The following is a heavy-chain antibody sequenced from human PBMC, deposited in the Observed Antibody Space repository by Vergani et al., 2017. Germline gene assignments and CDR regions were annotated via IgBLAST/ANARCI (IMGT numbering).Heavy chain of an antibody. J-gene: IGHJ3*02. Sequence: EVQLVESGGGLVQPGGSLRLSCAASGFTFSSYWMSWVRQAPGKGLEWVANIKQDGSEKYYVDSVKGRFTISRDNAKNSLYLQMNSLRAEETAVYYCARDRHYDFWSEAFDIWGQGTMVTVSS. V-gene: IGHV3-7*03. CDR1: GFTFSSYW. D-gene: IGHD3-3*01. CDR3: ARDRHYDFWSEAFDI. CDR2: IKQDGSEK.